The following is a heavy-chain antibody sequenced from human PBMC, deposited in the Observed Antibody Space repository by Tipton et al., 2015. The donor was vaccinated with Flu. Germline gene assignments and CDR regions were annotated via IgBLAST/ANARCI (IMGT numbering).Heavy chain of an antibody. V-gene: IGHV4-39*07. CDR3: ARYGTYDGSRYFQH. CDR1: GGSINSSSYY. CDR2: LHYRGST. Sequence: TLSLTCTVSGGSINSSSYYWGWIRQPPGKGLEWIGSLHYRGSTYYSPSLKSRVTISVDTFKNQFSLKLSSVTAADTAVYYCARYGTYDGSRYFQHWGQGTLVTVSS. J-gene: IGHJ1*01. D-gene: IGHD1-26*01.